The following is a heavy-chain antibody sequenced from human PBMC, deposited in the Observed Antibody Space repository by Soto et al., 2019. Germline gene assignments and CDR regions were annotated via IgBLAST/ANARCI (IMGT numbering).Heavy chain of an antibody. D-gene: IGHD2-15*01. CDR3: ARDYPHCSGGSCYSIPYYFDY. J-gene: IGHJ4*02. CDR2: ISAYNGNT. CDR1: GYTFTSYG. V-gene: IGHV1-18*01. Sequence: ASVKVSCKASGYTFTSYGISWVRQAPGQGLEWMGWISAYNGNTNYAQKLQGRVTMTTDTSTSTAYMELRSLRSDDTAVYHCARDYPHCSGGSCYSIPYYFDYWGQGTLVTVSS.